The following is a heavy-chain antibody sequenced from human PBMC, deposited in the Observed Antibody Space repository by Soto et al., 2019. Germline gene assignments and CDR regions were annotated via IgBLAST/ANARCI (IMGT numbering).Heavy chain of an antibody. CDR2: IYYSGST. V-gene: IGHV4-59*01. CDR3: ARDSAVTMVRGVNYYYGMDV. CDR1: GGSISSYY. D-gene: IGHD3-10*01. J-gene: IGHJ6*02. Sequence: LSLTCTVSGGSISSYYWSWIRQPPGKGLEWIGYIYYSGSTNYNPSLKSRVTISVDTSENQFSLKLSSVTAADTAVYYCARDSAVTMVRGVNYYYGMDVWGQGTTVTVSS.